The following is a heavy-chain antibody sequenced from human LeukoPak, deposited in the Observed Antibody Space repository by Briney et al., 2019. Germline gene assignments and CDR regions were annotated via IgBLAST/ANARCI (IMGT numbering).Heavy chain of an antibody. CDR2: IYYSGST. V-gene: IGHV4-59*02. Sequence: SETLSLTCVVSGGSVSGYYWGWIRQPPGRGLEWIGYIYYSGSTNYNPSLKSRVTISVDTSKNQFSLKLSSVTAADTAVYYCARERDDSSGYFNWFDPWGQGTLVTVSS. D-gene: IGHD3-22*01. CDR3: ARERDDSSGYFNWFDP. CDR1: GGSVSGYY. J-gene: IGHJ5*02.